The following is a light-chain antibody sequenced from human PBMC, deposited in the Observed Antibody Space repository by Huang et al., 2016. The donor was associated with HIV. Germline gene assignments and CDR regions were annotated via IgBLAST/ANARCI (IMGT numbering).Light chain of an antibody. J-gene: IGKJ1*01. V-gene: IGKV2-28*01. CDR3: MQALQTPAT. CDR2: LGS. Sequence: DIVMTQSPLSLPVTPGEPASISCRSSQSLLHSNGYNYLDWYLQKPGQSPQLLIYLGSNRASRVPDRFSGSGSGTDFTLKISRVEAEDVGVYYCMQALQTPATFGQGTKVEIK. CDR1: QSLLHSNGYNY.